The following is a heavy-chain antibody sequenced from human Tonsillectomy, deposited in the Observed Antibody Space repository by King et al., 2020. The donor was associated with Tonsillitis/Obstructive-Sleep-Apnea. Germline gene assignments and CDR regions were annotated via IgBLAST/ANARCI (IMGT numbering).Heavy chain of an antibody. Sequence: VQLQQWGAGLLKPSETLSLTCAVYGGSFSGYYWSWIRQPPGKGLEWIGEINHSGSTNYNPSLKSRVTISVDTSKNQFSLKLSSVTAADTAVYYCARAGSPPMTTVTTGAHNWFDPWGQGTLVTVSS. CDR1: GGSFSGYY. V-gene: IGHV4-34*01. J-gene: IGHJ5*02. CDR2: INHSGST. D-gene: IGHD4-11*01. CDR3: ARAGSPPMTTVTTGAHNWFDP.